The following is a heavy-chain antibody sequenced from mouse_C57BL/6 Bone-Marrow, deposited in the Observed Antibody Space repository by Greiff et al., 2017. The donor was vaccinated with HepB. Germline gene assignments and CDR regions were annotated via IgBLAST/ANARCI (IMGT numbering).Heavy chain of an antibody. CDR2: IDPSDSYT. D-gene: IGHD1-1*01. J-gene: IGHJ1*03. V-gene: IGHV1-69*01. CDR1: GYTFTSYW. CDR3: ARSLLLGV. Sequence: QVHVKQPGAELVMPGASVKLSCKASGYTFTSYWMHWVKQRPGRGLEWIGEIDPSDSYTNYNQKFKGKSTLTVDKSSSTAYMQLSSLTSEDAAVYYCARSLLLGVWGTGTTVTVSS.